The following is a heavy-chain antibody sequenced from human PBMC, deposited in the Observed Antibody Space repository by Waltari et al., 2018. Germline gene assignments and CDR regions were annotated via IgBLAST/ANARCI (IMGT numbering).Heavy chain of an antibody. Sequence: QVQLVESGGGVVQPGRSLRLSCAASGFTFSSYGMHWVRQAPGKGLEWVAVICLDGSNKYYADSLKGRFTISRDNSKNTLYLQMNSLRAEDTAVYYCARDHDILTGLFVWGQGTLVTVSS. CDR3: ARDHDILTGLFV. D-gene: IGHD3-9*01. CDR1: GFTFSSYG. CDR2: ICLDGSNK. J-gene: IGHJ4*02. V-gene: IGHV3-33*01.